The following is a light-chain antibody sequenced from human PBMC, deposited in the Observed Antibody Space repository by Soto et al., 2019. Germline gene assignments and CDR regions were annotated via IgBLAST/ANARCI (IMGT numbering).Light chain of an antibody. V-gene: IGLV1-40*01. CDR2: NNY. J-gene: IGLJ3*02. CDR1: TSNIGAPRD. Sequence: QSVLTQPPSVSGAPGQRVTISCTGSTSNIGAPRDVHWYQQLPVAAPKLLISNNYNRPSGVPDRFSGSRSGTSASLTITSLQPEDEAHYYCQAHDSTLAASVFGGGTKLTVL. CDR3: QAHDSTLAASV.